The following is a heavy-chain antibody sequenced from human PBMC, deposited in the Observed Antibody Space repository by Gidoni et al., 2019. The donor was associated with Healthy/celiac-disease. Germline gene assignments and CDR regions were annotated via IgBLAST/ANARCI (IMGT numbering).Heavy chain of an antibody. Sequence: EVQLVESGGGLVKPGGSLSLSCAASGFTFSSYSMNWVRQAPGKGLEWVSSISSSSSYIYYADSVKGRFTISRDNAKNSLYLQMNSLRAEDTAVYYCAREPTIFGVYYFDYWGQGTLVTVSS. CDR2: ISSSSSYI. CDR3: AREPTIFGVYYFDY. CDR1: GFTFSSYS. D-gene: IGHD3-3*01. J-gene: IGHJ4*02. V-gene: IGHV3-21*01.